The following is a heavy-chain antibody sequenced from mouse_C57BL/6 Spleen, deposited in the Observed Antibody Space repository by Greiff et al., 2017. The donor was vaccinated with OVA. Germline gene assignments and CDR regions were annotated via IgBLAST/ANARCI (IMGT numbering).Heavy chain of an antibody. CDR2: IYPRDGST. Sequence: VKLQESDAELVKPGASVKISCKVSGYTFTDHTIHWMKQRPEQGLEWIGYIYPRDGSTKYNEKFKGKATLTADKSSSTAYMQLNSLTSEDSAVYFCARPITGTKGWFAYWGQGTLVTVSA. CDR3: ARPITGTKGWFAY. V-gene: IGHV1-78*01. D-gene: IGHD4-1*01. J-gene: IGHJ3*01. CDR1: GYTFTDHT.